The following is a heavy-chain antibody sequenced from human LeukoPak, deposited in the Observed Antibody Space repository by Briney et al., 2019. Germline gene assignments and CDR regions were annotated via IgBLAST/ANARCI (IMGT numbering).Heavy chain of an antibody. J-gene: IGHJ5*02. CDR1: GYTFTSYG. CDR2: ISAYNGNT. V-gene: IGHV1-18*01. D-gene: IGHD3-10*01. CDR3: ARDPRGYGMVRGEGPWFDP. Sequence: ASVKVSCKASGYTFTSYGISWVRQAPGQGLEWMGWISAYNGNTNYAQKLQGRVTMTTDTSTSTAYMELRSLRSDDTAVYYCARDPRGYGMVRGEGPWFDPWGQGTLVTVSS.